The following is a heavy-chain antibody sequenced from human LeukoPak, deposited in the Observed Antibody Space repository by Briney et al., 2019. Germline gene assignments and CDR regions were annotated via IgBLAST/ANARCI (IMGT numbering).Heavy chain of an antibody. J-gene: IGHJ4*02. CDR3: ARHRGVVPFDY. CDR1: GFTFSSYI. Sequence: GGSLRLSCAASGFTFSSYIMNWVRQAPGKGLEWVSSISSSSSYIYYADSVKGRFTISRDNAKNSLYLQMNSLRAEDTAVYYCARHRGVVPFDYWGQGTLVTVSS. V-gene: IGHV3-21*01. D-gene: IGHD3-3*01. CDR2: ISSSSSYI.